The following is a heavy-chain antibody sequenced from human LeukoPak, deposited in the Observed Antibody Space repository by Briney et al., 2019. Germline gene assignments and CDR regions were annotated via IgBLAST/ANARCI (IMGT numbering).Heavy chain of an antibody. J-gene: IGHJ4*02. D-gene: IGHD4-11*01. V-gene: IGHV1-2*02. CDR1: GFTFTGQY. Sequence: ASVKVSCKASGFTFTGQYIHWVRQAPGQGLEWMGWINPNSGDTNYAQKYQGRVTMTRDTSISTAYMELSRLTFDDTAVYYCARGVGLTTLTPNDYWGQGTLVTVSS. CDR2: INPNSGDT. CDR3: ARGVGLTTLTPNDY.